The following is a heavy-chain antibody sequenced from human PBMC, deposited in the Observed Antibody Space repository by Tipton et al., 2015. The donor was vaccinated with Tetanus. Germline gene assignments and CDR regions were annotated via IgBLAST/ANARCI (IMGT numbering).Heavy chain of an antibody. D-gene: IGHD3-22*01. CDR2: IYHGGST. V-gene: IGHV4-30-2*01. CDR3: ARVMYYYDSSGYEAPSRWFDP. Sequence: LRLSCAASGFTLSRYTLNWVRQAPGKGLEWIGSIYHGGSTYYNPSLKSRVTISVDRSKNQFSLKLSSVTAADTAVYYCARVMYYYDSSGYEAPSRWFDPWGQGTLVTVSS. J-gene: IGHJ5*02. CDR1: GFTLSRYT.